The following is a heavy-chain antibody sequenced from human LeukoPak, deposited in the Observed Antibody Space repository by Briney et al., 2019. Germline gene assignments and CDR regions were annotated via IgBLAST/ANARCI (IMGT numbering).Heavy chain of an antibody. CDR1: GFTFSNYA. CDR2: ISGSGGST. CDR3: AKGKWGVATSGFDY. Sequence: GGSLRLSCAASGFTFSNYAMSWVRQAPGTGLEWVSAISGSGGSTYYADSVKGRFTISRDNSKNTLYLQMNSLRAEDTAVYYCAKGKWGVATSGFDYWGQGTLVTVSS. V-gene: IGHV3-23*01. D-gene: IGHD5-12*01. J-gene: IGHJ4*02.